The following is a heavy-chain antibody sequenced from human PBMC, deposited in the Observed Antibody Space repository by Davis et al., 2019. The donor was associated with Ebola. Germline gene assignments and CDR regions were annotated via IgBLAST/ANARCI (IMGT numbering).Heavy chain of an antibody. CDR3: ARVPWGVHTLWFREVRYYGMDV. CDR1: GGSFSGYY. V-gene: IGHV4-34*01. CDR2: INHSGST. J-gene: IGHJ6*02. D-gene: IGHD3-10*01. Sequence: SETLSLTCAVYGGSFSGYYWSWIRQPPGKGLEWIGEINHSGSTNYNPSLKSRVTISVDTSKNQFSLKLSSVTAADTAVYYCARVPWGVHTLWFREVRYYGMDVWGQGTTVTVSS.